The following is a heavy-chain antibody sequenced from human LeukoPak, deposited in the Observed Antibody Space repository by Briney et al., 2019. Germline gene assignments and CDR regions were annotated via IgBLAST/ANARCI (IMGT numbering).Heavy chain of an antibody. CDR2: IYYSGST. D-gene: IGHD3-10*01. CDR3: ASATYYYGSGSYYSLDY. V-gene: IGHV4-39*01. J-gene: IGHJ4*02. Sequence: PSETLSLTCTVSGGSISSSSYYWGWIRQPPGKGLEWIGSIYYSGSTYYNPSLKSRVTISVDTSKNQFSLKLSSVTAADTAVYYCASATYYYGSGSYYSLDYWGQGTLVTVSS. CDR1: GGSISSSSYY.